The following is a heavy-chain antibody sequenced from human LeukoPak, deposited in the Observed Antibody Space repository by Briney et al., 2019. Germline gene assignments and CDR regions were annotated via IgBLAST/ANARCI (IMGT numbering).Heavy chain of an antibody. CDR2: IQSNGRNK. CDR1: GFIFSSDG. CDR3: TKEHDYSNYYYFDY. D-gene: IGHD4-11*01. Sequence: GGSLRLSCAASGFIFSSDGMHWVRQAPGKGLEWVAGIQSNGRNKYYVDSVKGRFAISRDNSKSTLYLQVNSLRAGDTAVYYCTKEHDYSNYYYFDYWGQGTLVTVSS. V-gene: IGHV3-30*02. J-gene: IGHJ4*02.